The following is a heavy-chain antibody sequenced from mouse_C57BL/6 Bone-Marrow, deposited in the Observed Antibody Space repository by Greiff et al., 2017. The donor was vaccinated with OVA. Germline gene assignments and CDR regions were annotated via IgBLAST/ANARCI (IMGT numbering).Heavy chain of an antibody. D-gene: IGHD1-1*01. CDR2: INPGSGGT. Sequence: VQLQQSGAELVRPGTSVKVSCKASGYAFTNYLIEWVKQRPGQGLEWIGVINPGSGGTNYNEKFKGKATLTADKSSSTAYMQLSSLTSEDSAVYYCASKGYYYGSSYENFDYWGQGTTLTVSS. J-gene: IGHJ2*01. V-gene: IGHV1-54*01. CDR3: ASKGYYYGSSYENFDY. CDR1: GYAFTNYL.